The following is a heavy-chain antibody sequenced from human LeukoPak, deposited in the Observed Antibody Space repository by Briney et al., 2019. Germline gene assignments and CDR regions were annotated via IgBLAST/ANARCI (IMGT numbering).Heavy chain of an antibody. CDR3: ARGGILGSSGPRSFDY. V-gene: IGHV4-59*01. Sequence: PPGTLSLSCAVSGGSINRYYWGSIRQPPGKGLEWIGYIYYSGGTKYNPPLKCRVTISVDTSKTQFSLKLSSVTAAGTAVYYCARGGILGSSGPRSFDYWGQGTLVTVSS. D-gene: IGHD1-26*01. CDR2: IYYSGGT. CDR1: GGSINRYY. J-gene: IGHJ4*02.